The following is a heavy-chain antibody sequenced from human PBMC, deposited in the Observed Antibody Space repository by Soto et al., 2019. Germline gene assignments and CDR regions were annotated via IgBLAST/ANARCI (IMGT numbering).Heavy chain of an antibody. CDR1: GFTFSDYT. V-gene: IGHV3-23*03. Sequence: EVQLLESGGGLVRPGGSLTLSCAASGFTFSDYTMTWVRQAPGKVLECISVILADFNTYYAGSVRGRFTISRDNSKNTLSLEMDSLRAEDTAVYYCARRVEGYFDYWGQGALGTVSS. CDR2: ILADFNT. J-gene: IGHJ4*02. CDR3: ARRVEGYFDY.